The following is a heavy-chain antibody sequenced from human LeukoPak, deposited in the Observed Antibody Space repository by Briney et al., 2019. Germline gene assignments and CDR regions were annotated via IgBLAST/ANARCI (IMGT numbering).Heavy chain of an antibody. CDR1: GGSISSGSYY. J-gene: IGHJ4*02. V-gene: IGHV4-61*02. Sequence: SQTLSLTCTVSGGSISSGSYYWSWIRQPAGKGLEWIGRIYTSGSTNYNPSLKSRVTISVDMSKNQFSLKLSSVTAADTAVYYCARVNNYYDSSGYYYLDYWGQGTLVTVSS. CDR2: IYTSGST. CDR3: ARVNNYYDSSGYYYLDY. D-gene: IGHD3-22*01.